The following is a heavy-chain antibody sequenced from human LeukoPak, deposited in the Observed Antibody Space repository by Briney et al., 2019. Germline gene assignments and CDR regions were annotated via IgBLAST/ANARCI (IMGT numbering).Heavy chain of an antibody. CDR1: GYTFSNYG. CDR3: ASWAGYCSSNNCYATSLDY. J-gene: IGHJ4*02. D-gene: IGHD2-2*01. Sequence: ASVKVSCKASGYTFSNYGLTWVRQAPGQGLEWMGWISAYNINTNVAQKFQGRVTMTTDPSTNTAYMELRSLRSDDTAVYYCASWAGYCSSNNCYATSLDYWGQGTLVTVSA. V-gene: IGHV1-18*01. CDR2: ISAYNINT.